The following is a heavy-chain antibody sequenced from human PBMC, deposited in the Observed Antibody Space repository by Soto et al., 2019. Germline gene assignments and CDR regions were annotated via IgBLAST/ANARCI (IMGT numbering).Heavy chain of an antibody. CDR3: ARASDNCNPHGFDP. CDR1: GGSISSYY. CDR2: IYYSGST. Sequence: SETLSLTCTVSGGSISSYYWSWIRQPPGKGLEWIGYIYYSGSTNYNPSLKSRVTISVDTSKNQFSLKLSSVTAADTAVYYCARASDNCNPHGFDPWGQGTRGTVSP. J-gene: IGHJ5*02. D-gene: IGHD1-20*01. V-gene: IGHV4-59*01.